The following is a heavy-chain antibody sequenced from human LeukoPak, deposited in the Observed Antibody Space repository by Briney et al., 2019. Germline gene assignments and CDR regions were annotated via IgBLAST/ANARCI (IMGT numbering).Heavy chain of an antibody. D-gene: IGHD6-19*01. J-gene: IGHJ3*02. CDR2: IKRGRSEK. Sequence: GGSLRLSCAASRLTFSSYWMSWVRQAPGKGREWVANIKRGRSEKYYVDSVKGRFTISRDNAKNSLYLQMNSLRAEDTAVYYCAGSGWYWGGAFDIWGQGTMVTVSS. V-gene: IGHV3-7*05. CDR1: RLTFSSYW. CDR3: AGSGWYWGGAFDI.